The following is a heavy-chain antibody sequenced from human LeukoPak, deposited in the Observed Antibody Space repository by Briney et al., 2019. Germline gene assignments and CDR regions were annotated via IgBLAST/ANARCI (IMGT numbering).Heavy chain of an antibody. CDR2: ISAYNGNT. J-gene: IGHJ6*02. Sequence: GASVKVSCKASGYTFTSYGISWVRQAPGQGLEWMGWISAYNGNTNYAQKLQGRVTMTTDTSTSTAYMELRSLRSDDTAVYYCARDVVPPRYYYDSSGYYHSYGMDVWGQGTTVTVSS. D-gene: IGHD3-22*01. V-gene: IGHV1-18*01. CDR1: GYTFTSYG. CDR3: ARDVVPPRYYYDSSGYYHSYGMDV.